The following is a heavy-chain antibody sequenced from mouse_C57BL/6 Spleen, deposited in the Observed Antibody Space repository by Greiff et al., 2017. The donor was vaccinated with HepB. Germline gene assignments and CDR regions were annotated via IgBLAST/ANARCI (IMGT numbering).Heavy chain of an antibody. CDR2: ISYDGSN. D-gene: IGHD2-3*01. V-gene: IGHV3-6*01. CDR3: ARDHDGYYGFAY. CDR1: GYSITSGYY. Sequence: EVKLVESGPGLVKPSQSLSLTCSVTGYSITSGYYWNWIRQFPGNKLEWMGYISYDGSNNYNPSLKNRISITRDTSKNQFFLKLNSVTTEDTATYYCARDHDGYYGFAYWGQGTLVTVSA. J-gene: IGHJ3*01.